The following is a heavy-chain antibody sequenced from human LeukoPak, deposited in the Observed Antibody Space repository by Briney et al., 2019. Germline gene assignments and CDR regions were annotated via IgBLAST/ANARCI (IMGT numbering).Heavy chain of an antibody. CDR1: GGSISNYY. V-gene: IGHV4-59*08. J-gene: IGHJ4*02. CDR2: IYSSGST. CDR3: ARARPAYSDFDY. Sequence: SETLSLTCTVSGGSISNYYWSWIRQPPGKGLEWIGYIYSSGSTNYNPSLKSRVTISVDTSKNQFSLKLSSVTAADTAVYYCARARPAYSDFDYWGQGTLVTVSS. D-gene: IGHD2-15*01.